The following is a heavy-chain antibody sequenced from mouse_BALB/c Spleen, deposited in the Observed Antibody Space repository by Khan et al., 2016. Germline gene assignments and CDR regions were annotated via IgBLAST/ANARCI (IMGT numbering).Heavy chain of an antibody. CDR1: GYSFTSYY. CDR3: ASSTQSFCAMDY. Sequence: VQLQQSGPELMKPGASVKISCKASGYSFTSYYMHWVQQSHGKSLEWIGYIDPFNGGTSYNQNFKGKATLTVDKYSSTAYMHLSSLTSEDSAVYYCASSTQSFCAMDYWGQGTSVTVSS. D-gene: IGHD1-1*01. V-gene: IGHV1S135*01. CDR2: IDPFNGGT. J-gene: IGHJ4*01.